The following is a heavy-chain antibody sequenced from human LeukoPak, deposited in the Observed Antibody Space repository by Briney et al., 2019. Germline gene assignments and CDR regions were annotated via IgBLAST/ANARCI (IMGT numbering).Heavy chain of an antibody. J-gene: IGHJ4*02. CDR1: GFTFSSYW. V-gene: IGHV3-48*04. D-gene: IGHD2-15*01. CDR2: ISSSGSTI. Sequence: GGSLRLSCAASGFTFSSYWMSWVRQAPGKGLEWVSYISSSGSTIYYADSVKGRFTISRDNAKNSLYLQMNSLRAEDTAVYYCARNRGGSSARIFDYWGQGTLVTVSS. CDR3: ARNRGGSSARIFDY.